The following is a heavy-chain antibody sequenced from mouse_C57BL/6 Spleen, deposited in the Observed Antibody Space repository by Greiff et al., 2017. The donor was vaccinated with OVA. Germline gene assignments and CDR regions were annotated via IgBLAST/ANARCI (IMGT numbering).Heavy chain of an antibody. CDR3: AGNWDDYAMDY. V-gene: IGHV1-55*01. CDR1: GYTFTSYW. Sequence: QVQLKQPGAELVKPGASVKMSCKASGYTFTSYWITWVKQRPGQGLEWIGDIYPGSGSTNYNEKFKSKATLTVDTSSSTAYMQLSSLTSEDSAVYYCAGNWDDYAMDYWGQGTSVTVSS. CDR2: IYPGSGST. J-gene: IGHJ4*01. D-gene: IGHD4-1*01.